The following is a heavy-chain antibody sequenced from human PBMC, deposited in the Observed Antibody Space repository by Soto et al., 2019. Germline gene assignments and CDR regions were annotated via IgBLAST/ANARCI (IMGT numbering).Heavy chain of an antibody. CDR1: GFTFSSYA. J-gene: IGHJ6*03. CDR3: AKDGMVRGVMGPELYYYYYYMDV. D-gene: IGHD3-10*01. Sequence: EVQLLESGGGLVQPGGSLRLSCAASGFTFSSYAMSWVRQAPGKGLEWVSAISGSGGSTYYADSVKGRFTISRDNSKNTLYLQMNSLRAEDTAVYYCAKDGMVRGVMGPELYYYYYYMDVWGKGTTVTVSS. V-gene: IGHV3-23*01. CDR2: ISGSGGST.